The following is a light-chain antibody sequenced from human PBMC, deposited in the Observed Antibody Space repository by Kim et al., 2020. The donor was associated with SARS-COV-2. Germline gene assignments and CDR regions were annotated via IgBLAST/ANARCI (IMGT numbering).Light chain of an antibody. Sequence: GQSVTISCTGTSGDIGTYKHVSWYQQHPGKAPKLILYDVNNRPSGVSNRFSGSKSGNTASLTISELQAEDEADYYCSSYTSSSIRVFGGGTQLTVL. CDR1: SGDIGTYKH. V-gene: IGLV2-14*03. CDR3: SSYTSSSIRV. J-gene: IGLJ2*01. CDR2: DVN.